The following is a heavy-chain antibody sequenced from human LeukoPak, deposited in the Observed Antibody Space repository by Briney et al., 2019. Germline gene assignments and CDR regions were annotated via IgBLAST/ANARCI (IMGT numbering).Heavy chain of an antibody. CDR2: TNHSGST. CDR3: TREIGGTTVHY. Sequence: SETLSLTCTVSGGSISSSSYYWGWIRQPPGKGLEWIGETNHSGSTNYNPSLKSRVTMSVDTSKSQFSLNLMSVTAADTAVYYCTREIGGTTVHYWGHGMLVTVSS. CDR1: GGSISSSSYY. J-gene: IGHJ4*01. V-gene: IGHV4-39*07. D-gene: IGHD1-7*01.